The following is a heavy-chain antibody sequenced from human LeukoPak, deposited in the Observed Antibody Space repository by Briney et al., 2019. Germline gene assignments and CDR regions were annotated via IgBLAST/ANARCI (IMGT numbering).Heavy chain of an antibody. CDR1: GFTISSYA. Sequence: GGSLRLSCGASGFTISSYAMSWVRQAPGKGLEWVSTISHSGGATHYADSVKGRFTISRDNSKNTVSLQMSSLRVEDTAVYYCANFKGKDGIKDHFDYWGQGTLVTVSS. D-gene: IGHD5-24*01. J-gene: IGHJ4*02. CDR2: ISHSGGAT. V-gene: IGHV3-23*01. CDR3: ANFKGKDGIKDHFDY.